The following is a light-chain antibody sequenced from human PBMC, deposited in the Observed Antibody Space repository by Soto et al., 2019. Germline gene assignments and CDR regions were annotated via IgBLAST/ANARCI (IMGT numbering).Light chain of an antibody. J-gene: IGKJ2*01. CDR2: AAT. Sequence: EIVMTQSPVTLSVSPGERVTLSCRASQSVSGNLAWYQQKPGRAPRLLIYAATARATGIPARFSGSGSGTEFTLTITSLQSEDFGFYYCQHYNKWPYTFGQGTKLEIK. CDR3: QHYNKWPYT. CDR1: QSVSGN. V-gene: IGKV3-15*01.